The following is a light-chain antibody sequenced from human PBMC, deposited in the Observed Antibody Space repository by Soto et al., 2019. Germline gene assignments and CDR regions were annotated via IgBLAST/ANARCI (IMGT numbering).Light chain of an antibody. J-gene: IGKJ1*01. V-gene: IGKV2-28*01. Sequence: DIVMTQSPLSLPVSPGEAASISCRSSQSLLQSDGYNYLDWYLQKPGQSPQLLLYLGSNRASGVPDRFSGSGSGTDFTLKISKVEAEDVGVYYCMQSLQTPKTFGQGTKVEI. CDR3: MQSLQTPKT. CDR2: LGS. CDR1: QSLLQSDGYNY.